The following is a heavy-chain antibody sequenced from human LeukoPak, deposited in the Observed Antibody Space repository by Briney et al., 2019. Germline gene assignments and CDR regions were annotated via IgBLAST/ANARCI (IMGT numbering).Heavy chain of an antibody. J-gene: IGHJ4*02. Sequence: ASAKVSCKASGHTFTGYYLHWVRQAPGQGLEWMGWISPNSDDTNYAQKFRGRVNMTRDTSISTAYMELSRLRSDDTAIYYCARGGFDYWGQGTLVTVSS. CDR3: ARGGFDY. CDR2: ISPNSDDT. V-gene: IGHV1-2*02. CDR1: GHTFTGYY.